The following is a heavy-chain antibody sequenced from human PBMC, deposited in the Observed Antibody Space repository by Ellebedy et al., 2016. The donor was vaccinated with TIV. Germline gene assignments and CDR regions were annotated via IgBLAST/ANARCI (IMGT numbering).Heavy chain of an antibody. CDR3: ARHPPYYDSSGSILPGYRYYYYGMDV. J-gene: IGHJ6*02. CDR1: GGSVSSGSYY. D-gene: IGHD3-22*01. V-gene: IGHV4-61*01. Sequence: SETLSLTCTVSGGSVSSGSYYWSWIRQPPGKGLEWIGYIYYSGSTNYNPSLKSRVTISVDTSKNQFSLKLSSVTAADTAVYYCARHPPYYDSSGSILPGYRYYYYGMDVWGQGTTVTVSS. CDR2: IYYSGST.